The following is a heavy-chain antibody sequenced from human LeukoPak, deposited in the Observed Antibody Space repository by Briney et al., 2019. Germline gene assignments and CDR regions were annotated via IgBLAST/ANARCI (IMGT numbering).Heavy chain of an antibody. Sequence: SETLSLTCTVSGGSISSGDYCWSWIRQPPGKGLELIGYIYYSGSTYYNPSLKSRVTISVDTSKNQFSLKLSSVTAADTAVYYCARKVYNGYAPFDYWGQGTLVTVSS. CDR1: GGSISSGDYC. D-gene: IGHD5-12*01. CDR2: IYYSGST. V-gene: IGHV4-30-4*01. J-gene: IGHJ4*02. CDR3: ARKVYNGYAPFDY.